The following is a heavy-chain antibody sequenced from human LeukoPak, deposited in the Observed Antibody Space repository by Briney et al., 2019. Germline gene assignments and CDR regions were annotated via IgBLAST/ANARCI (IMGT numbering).Heavy chain of an antibody. V-gene: IGHV3-49*03. CDR2: IRSKAYGGTT. CDR1: GFTFGDYA. J-gene: IGHJ4*02. D-gene: IGHD6-19*01. Sequence: GGSLRLSCTASGFTFGDYAMSWFRQAPGKGLEWVGFIRSKAYGGTTEYAASVKGRFTISRDDSKSIAYLQMNSLKTEDAAVYYCTRDFERAEPLIPPRWGAVAGQRGRSGVYFDYWGQGTLVTVSS. CDR3: TRDFERAEPLIPPRWGAVAGQRGRSGVYFDY.